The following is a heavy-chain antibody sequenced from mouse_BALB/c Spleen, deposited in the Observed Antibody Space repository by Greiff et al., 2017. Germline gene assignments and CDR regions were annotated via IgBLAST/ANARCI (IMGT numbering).Heavy chain of an antibody. CDR2: IYPGSGST. J-gene: IGHJ4*01. V-gene: IGHV1S22*01. CDR1: GYTFTSYW. Sequence: LQQPGSELVRPGASVKLSCKASGYTFTSYWMHWVKQRPGQGLEWIGNIYPGSGSTNYDEKFKSKATLTVDTSSSTAYMQLSSLTSEDSAVYYCTSEYGSSAMDYWGQGTSVTVSS. D-gene: IGHD1-1*01. CDR3: TSEYGSSAMDY.